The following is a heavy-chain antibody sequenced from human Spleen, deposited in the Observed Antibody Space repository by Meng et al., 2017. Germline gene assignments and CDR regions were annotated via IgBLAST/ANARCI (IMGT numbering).Heavy chain of an antibody. CDR3: ARVVYGYFDSRGYPDY. V-gene: IGHV1-69*13. Sequence: SVKVSCKAPGGTFNSYAISWVRQAPGQGLEWMGGIIPAFGAPNHAQKFQGRVRITADESTTTAYMELSSLRSEDTAVYYCARVVYGYFDSRGYPDYWGQGTLVTVSS. CDR2: IIPAFGAP. J-gene: IGHJ4*02. CDR1: GGTFNSYA. D-gene: IGHD3-22*01.